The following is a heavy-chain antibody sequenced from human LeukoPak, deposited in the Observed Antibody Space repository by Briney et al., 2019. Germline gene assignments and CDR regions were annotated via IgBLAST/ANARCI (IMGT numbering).Heavy chain of an antibody. CDR2: IYYSGST. J-gene: IGHJ1*01. CDR3: ARGSGQLVLNFQH. V-gene: IGHV4-59*01. CDR1: GGSISSYY. D-gene: IGHD6-6*01. Sequence: SETLSLTCTVSGGSISSYYWSWIRQPPGKGLEWIGYIYYSGSTNYNPSLKSRVTISVDTSKNQFSLKLSSVTAADTAVYYCARGSGQLVLNFQHWGQGTLVTVSS.